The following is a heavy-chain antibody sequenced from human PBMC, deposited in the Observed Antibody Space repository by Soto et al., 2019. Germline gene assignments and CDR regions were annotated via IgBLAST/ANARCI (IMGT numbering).Heavy chain of an antibody. Sequence: QVQLQESGPGLVKPSQTLSLTCTVSGGSISSGDYYWSWIRQPPGKGLEWIGYIYYSGSTYYNPSLKSPGTLSVYASKNQFALKLSSVSAADTAVYYCACLRGGTRWFDPWGQGTLVTVSS. CDR3: ACLRGGTRWFDP. D-gene: IGHD3-10*01. CDR1: GGSISSGDYY. V-gene: IGHV4-30-4*01. J-gene: IGHJ5*02. CDR2: IYYSGST.